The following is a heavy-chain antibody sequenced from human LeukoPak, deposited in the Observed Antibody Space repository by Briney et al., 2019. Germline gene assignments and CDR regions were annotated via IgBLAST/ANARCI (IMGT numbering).Heavy chain of an antibody. J-gene: IGHJ5*02. D-gene: IGHD3-10*01. CDR3: ARDRLTMVRGVSKGGNWFDP. CDR1: GYTFTGYY. CDR2: INPNGGGT. Sequence: ASVKVSCKASGYTFTGYYMHWVRQAPGQGLEWMGWINPNGGGTNYAQKFQGWVTMTRDTSISTAYMELSRLRSDDTAVYYCARDRLTMVRGVSKGGNWFDPWGQGTLVTVSS. V-gene: IGHV1-2*04.